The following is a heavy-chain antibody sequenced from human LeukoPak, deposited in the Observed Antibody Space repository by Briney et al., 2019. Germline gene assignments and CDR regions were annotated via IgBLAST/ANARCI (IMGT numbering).Heavy chain of an antibody. D-gene: IGHD3-10*01. V-gene: IGHV4-59*08. J-gene: IGHJ4*02. CDR1: GGSISSYY. CDR2: IYYSGST. CDR3: ARGEVTLDY. Sequence: SETLSLTCTVSGGSISSYYWSWLRQPPGKGLEWIGYIYYSGSTNYNPSLKSRVTISVDTSKNQFSLKLSSVTAADPAVYYCARGEVTLDYWGQGTLVTVSS.